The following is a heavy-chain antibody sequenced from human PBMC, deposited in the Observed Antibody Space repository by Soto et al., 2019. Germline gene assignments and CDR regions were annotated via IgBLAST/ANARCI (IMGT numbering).Heavy chain of an antibody. D-gene: IGHD3-9*01. CDR3: AHYPFYDILTGYSTAYFQH. J-gene: IGHJ1*01. CDR1: GFSLSTSGVG. Sequence: GPTLVNPTQTLTLTCTFSGFSLSTSGVGVGWIRQPPGKALEWLALIYWDDDKRYSPSLKSRLTITKDTSKNQVVLTMTNMDPVDTATYYCAHYPFYDILTGYSTAYFQHWGQGTLVTVSS. V-gene: IGHV2-5*02. CDR2: IYWDDDK.